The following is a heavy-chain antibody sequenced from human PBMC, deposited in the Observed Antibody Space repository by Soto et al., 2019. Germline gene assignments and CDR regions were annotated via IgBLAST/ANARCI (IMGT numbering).Heavy chain of an antibody. CDR1: GGSFSGYY. V-gene: IGHV4-34*01. Sequence: SETLSLTCAVYGGSFSGYYWSWIRQPPGKGLEWIGEINHSGSTNYNPSLKSRVTISEDTSKNQFSLKLSSVTAADTAVYYCAREGYSYGYGGGFVNYWGQGTLVTVSS. CDR2: INHSGST. CDR3: AREGYSYGYGGGFVNY. D-gene: IGHD5-18*01. J-gene: IGHJ4*02.